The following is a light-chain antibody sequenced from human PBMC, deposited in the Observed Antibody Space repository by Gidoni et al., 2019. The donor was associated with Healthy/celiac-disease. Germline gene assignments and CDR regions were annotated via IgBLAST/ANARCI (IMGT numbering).Light chain of an antibody. CDR1: SSDVGGYNY. J-gene: IGLJ2*01. Sequence: QSPLTQPASVSGSPGQPITISCTGTSSDVGGYNYVSWYQQHPGKAPKLMIYEVSNRPSGVPDRFSGSKSGNTASLTISGLQAEDEADYYCSSYTSSSTLVFGGGTKLTVL. V-gene: IGLV2-14*01. CDR2: EVS. CDR3: SSYTSSSTLV.